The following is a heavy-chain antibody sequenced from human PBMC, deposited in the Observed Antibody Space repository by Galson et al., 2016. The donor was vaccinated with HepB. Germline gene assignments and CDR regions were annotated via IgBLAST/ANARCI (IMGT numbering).Heavy chain of an antibody. D-gene: IGHD2-21*02. J-gene: IGHJ4*02. V-gene: IGHV3-30*19. CDR1: GFTFSRYG. CDR2: ISYDGGDK. CDR3: AKLDCGRDCPRDD. Sequence: SLRLSCAASGFTFSRYGMHWVRQAPGKGLEWVAVISYDGGDKHYADSVKGRFTVSRDNSKNTLFLQMNSLRVEDTAVYYCAKLDCGRDCPRDDWGQGTLLSVAS.